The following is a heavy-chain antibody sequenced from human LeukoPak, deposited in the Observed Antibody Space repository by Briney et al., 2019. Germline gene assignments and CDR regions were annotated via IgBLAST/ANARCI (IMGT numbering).Heavy chain of an antibody. J-gene: IGHJ4*02. CDR3: AAYSSGWYPIDY. CDR1: GFTFSSYE. D-gene: IGHD6-19*01. V-gene: IGHV3-48*03. CDR2: ISSSGSTI. Sequence: GGSLRLSSAASGFTFSSYEMNWVRQAPGKGLEWVSYISSSGSTIYYADSVKGRFTISRDNAKNSLYLQMNSLRAEDTAVYYCAAYSSGWYPIDYWGQGTLVTVSS.